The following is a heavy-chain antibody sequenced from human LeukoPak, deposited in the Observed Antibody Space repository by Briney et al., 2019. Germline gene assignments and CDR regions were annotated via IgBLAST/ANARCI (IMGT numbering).Heavy chain of an antibody. V-gene: IGHV3-21*01. CDR3: ARGVGSWTPYYFDY. D-gene: IGHD6-13*01. J-gene: IGHJ4*02. Sequence: PGGSLRLSCAASAFTFSSYSMNWVRQAPGKGLEWGSSISSSSSYIYYADSVKGRFTISRDNAKNSLYLQMNTLRAEDTAVYYCARGVGSWTPYYFDYWGQGTLVTVSS. CDR1: AFTFSSYS. CDR2: ISSSSSYI.